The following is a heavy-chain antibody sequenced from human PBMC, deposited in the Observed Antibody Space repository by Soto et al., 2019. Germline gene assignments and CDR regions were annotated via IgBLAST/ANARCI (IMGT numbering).Heavy chain of an antibody. CDR2: INPKSGGT. CDR1: GYTFTVYY. D-gene: IGHD1-26*01. CDR3: TRDLAKGGGSAGFDY. Sequence: ASVKVSCKASGYTFTVYYMHWVRQAPGQGLEWMGWINPKSGGTMYPQKFQGRVTMTWDTSISTAYMALTRLRSDDTAVYYCTRDLAKGGGSAGFDYWGQGTLVTVSS. V-gene: IGHV1-2*02. J-gene: IGHJ4*02.